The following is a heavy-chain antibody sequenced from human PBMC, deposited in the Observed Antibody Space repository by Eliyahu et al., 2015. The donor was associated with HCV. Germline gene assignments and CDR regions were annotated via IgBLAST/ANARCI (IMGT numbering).Heavy chain of an antibody. J-gene: IGHJ4*02. V-gene: IGHV3-64*01. CDR2: ISSNGGNI. Sequence: EVQLVESGGGLVQPGGSLRLSCAASGFTFRSYSMHWVRQAPGKGLENVSGISSNGGNIYYANSVKGRFTISRDNSKNTLYLQMGSLRAEDMAVYYCAAGHDSSGPFDYWGQGTLVTVSS. D-gene: IGHD3-22*01. CDR3: AAGHDSSGPFDY. CDR1: GFTFRSYS.